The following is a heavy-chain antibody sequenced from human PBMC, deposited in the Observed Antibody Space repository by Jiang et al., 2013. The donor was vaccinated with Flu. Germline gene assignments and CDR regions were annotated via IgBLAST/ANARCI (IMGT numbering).Heavy chain of an antibody. J-gene: IGHJ4*02. CDR3: ARGKDYHLTYFDY. D-gene: IGHD3-16*01. CDR2: IYYSGNT. V-gene: IGHV4-59*01. Sequence: GSGLVKPSETLSLTCTVSGGSISSYYWSWIRQPPGKGLEWIGYIYYSGNTNYNPSLKSRVTMSVDTSKNQFSLKLSSVTAADTAVYYCARGKDYHLTYFDYWGQGALVTVSS. CDR1: GGSISSYY.